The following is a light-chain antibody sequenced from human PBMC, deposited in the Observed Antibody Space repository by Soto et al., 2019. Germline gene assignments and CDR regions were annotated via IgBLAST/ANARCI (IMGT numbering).Light chain of an antibody. CDR2: DAS. V-gene: IGKV3-11*01. CDR1: QSVSSY. CDR3: QQRSNWPPDT. J-gene: IGKJ2*01. Sequence: EIVLTQSPATLSLSPGERATLSCRASQSVSSYLAWYQHKPGQAPRLLIYDASNRATGIPARFSGSGSGTDFTLTISSLEPEDFAVYYCQQRSNWPPDTFGQGPKLEIK.